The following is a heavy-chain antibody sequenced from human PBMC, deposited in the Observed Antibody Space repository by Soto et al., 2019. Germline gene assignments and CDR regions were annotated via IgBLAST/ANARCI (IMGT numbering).Heavy chain of an antibody. Sequence: VQLQESGPGLVKPSQTLSLTCTVSGGSISSGGYFWSWIRQHPGKGLEWIGNIYYSGRTYYNPSLESRVAISVDTSKNQFTLKVSSVTAADTAMYYCARFAMEENPKVESWYAFDFWGQGTLVTVSS. CDR1: GGSISSGGYF. CDR3: ARFAMEENPKVESWYAFDF. J-gene: IGHJ4*02. D-gene: IGHD6-13*01. CDR2: IYYSGRT. V-gene: IGHV4-31*03.